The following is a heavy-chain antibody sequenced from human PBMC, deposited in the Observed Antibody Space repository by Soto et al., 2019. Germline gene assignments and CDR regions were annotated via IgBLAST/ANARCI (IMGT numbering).Heavy chain of an antibody. CDR3: ARDSRGWKYQLPIDY. CDR1: GFTFSAYD. V-gene: IGHV3-48*03. Sequence: PGGSLRLSCAASGFTFSAYDMICRRPPGKGLEWVSKIGPGAKTMDYGDSAKGRFTISRDNTKNTLYLQMDNLRGEDTAVYYCARDSRGWKYQLPIDYWGQGTLVTVSS. J-gene: IGHJ4*02. D-gene: IGHD2-2*01. CDR2: IGPGAKTM.